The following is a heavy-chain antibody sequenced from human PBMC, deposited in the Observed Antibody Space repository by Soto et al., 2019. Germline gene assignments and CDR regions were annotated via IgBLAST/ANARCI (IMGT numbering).Heavy chain of an antibody. J-gene: IGHJ5*02. Sequence: SVKVSCKASGGTFSSYAISWVRQAPGQGLEWMGGIIPIFGTANYAQKFQGRVAITADESTTTAYMELGSLRSEDTAMYYCAREEVAAPSWGQGTLVTVSS. CDR3: AREEVAAPS. D-gene: IGHD2-15*01. CDR2: IIPIFGTA. CDR1: GGTFSSYA. V-gene: IGHV1-69*13.